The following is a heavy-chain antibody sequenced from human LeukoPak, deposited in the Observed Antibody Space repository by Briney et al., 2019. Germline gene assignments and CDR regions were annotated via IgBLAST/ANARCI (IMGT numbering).Heavy chain of an antibody. CDR2: TQNGANHYTT. CDR3: ARDTDVALDV. CDR1: GFTFSDHY. Sequence: GGSLRLSCAASGFTFSDHYMDWVRQAPGQGLEWIARTQNGANHYTTEYAASVKGRFISSRDDSDYSLHLQMNNLKVEDTAVYYYARDTDVALDVWGQGTTVTVSS. V-gene: IGHV3-72*01. J-gene: IGHJ6*02.